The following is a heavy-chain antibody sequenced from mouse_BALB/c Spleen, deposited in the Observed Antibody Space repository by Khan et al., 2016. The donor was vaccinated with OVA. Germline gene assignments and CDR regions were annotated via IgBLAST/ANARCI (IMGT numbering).Heavy chain of an antibody. CDR2: IYPGGGYT. Sequence: QVQLQQSGAELVRPGTSVKMSCKAAGYTFTNYWISWVKQRPGHGLEWIGDIYPGGGYTNYNEKFTGKATLTVDTSSSTAYMQVSSLTSEDSAIYYCARRGAARGTCYYMDYWGQGTTLTVSS. CDR1: GYTFTNYW. CDR3: ARRGAARGTCYYMDY. J-gene: IGHJ4*01. D-gene: IGHD2-1*01. V-gene: IGHV1-63*02.